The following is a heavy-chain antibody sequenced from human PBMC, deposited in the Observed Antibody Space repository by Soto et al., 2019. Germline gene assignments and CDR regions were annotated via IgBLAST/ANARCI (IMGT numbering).Heavy chain of an antibody. Sequence: QIRLVQSGAEVKKPGASVKVSCKASGYSFDSYGLTWVRQAPGQGLEWVGWISGYNGNTNYAQKFQGRVTMTTDTSTSTAYMELRSLRSDDTAVYYCARAYNSDYWGQGTLVTVSS. CDR2: ISGYNGNT. D-gene: IGHD1-20*01. J-gene: IGHJ4*02. V-gene: IGHV1-18*01. CDR1: GYSFDSYG. CDR3: ARAYNSDY.